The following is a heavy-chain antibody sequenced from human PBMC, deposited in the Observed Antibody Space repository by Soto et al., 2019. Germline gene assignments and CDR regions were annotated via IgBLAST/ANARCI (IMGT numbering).Heavy chain of an antibody. CDR2: ISAYNGNT. CDR3: ERAVDIVVVPAAKNAFDI. D-gene: IGHD2-2*03. V-gene: IGHV1-18*01. J-gene: IGHJ3*02. CDR1: GYTFTSYG. Sequence: QVQLVQSGAEVKKPGASVKVSCKASGYTFTSYGISWVRQAPGQGLEWMGWISAYNGNTNYAQKLQGRVTMTTDTATSTAYMELRSLRFDDTAVYYCERAVDIVVVPAAKNAFDIWGQGTMVTVSS.